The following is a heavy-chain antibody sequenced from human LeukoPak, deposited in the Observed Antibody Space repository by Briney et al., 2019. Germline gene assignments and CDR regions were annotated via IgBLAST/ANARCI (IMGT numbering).Heavy chain of an antibody. CDR1: GYTFTSYY. Sequence: ASVKVSCKASGYTFTSYYMHWVRQAPGQGLEWMGWINPNSGGTNYAQKFQGRVTMTRDTSISTAYMELSRLRSDDTAVYYCARDVYGSGSYLYDYWGQGTLVTVSS. D-gene: IGHD3-10*01. CDR2: INPNSGGT. CDR3: ARDVYGSGSYLYDY. J-gene: IGHJ4*02. V-gene: IGHV1-2*02.